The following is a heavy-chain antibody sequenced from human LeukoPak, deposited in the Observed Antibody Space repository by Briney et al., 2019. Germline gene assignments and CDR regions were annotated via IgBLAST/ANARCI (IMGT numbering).Heavy chain of an antibody. V-gene: IGHV3-49*04. CDR1: GFTFGDYA. CDR2: IRSKAYGGTT. CDR3: TRDSLDYGDYGYLDY. D-gene: IGHD4-17*01. Sequence: GGSLRLSCTASGFTFGDYAMSWVRQAPGKGLEWVGFIRSKAYGGTTEYAASVKGRLTISRDDSKSIAYLQMNSLKTEDTAVYYCTRDSLDYGDYGYLDYWGQGTLVTVSS. J-gene: IGHJ4*02.